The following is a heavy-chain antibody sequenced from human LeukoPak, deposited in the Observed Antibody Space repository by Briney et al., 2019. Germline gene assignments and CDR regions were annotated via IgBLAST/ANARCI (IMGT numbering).Heavy chain of an antibody. CDR2: INPSGGST. Sequence: ASVKVSCKASGCTLTRYYMHWVRQAPGQGLEWMGIINPSGGSTRYAQKFQGRVTMTRDTSTSTVYMELSSLRSQDTAVYYCVRDYDSSGYLDYWGQGTLVTVSS. J-gene: IGHJ4*02. CDR1: GCTLTRYY. CDR3: VRDYDSSGYLDY. D-gene: IGHD3-22*01. V-gene: IGHV1-46*01.